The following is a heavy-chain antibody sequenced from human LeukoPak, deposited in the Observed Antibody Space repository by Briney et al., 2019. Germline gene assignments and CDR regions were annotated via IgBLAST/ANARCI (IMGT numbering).Heavy chain of an antibody. J-gene: IGHJ3*01. CDR2: ISYDGYDK. CDR3: LGAFDF. CDR1: GFTFNDYA. V-gene: IGHV3-30-3*01. Sequence: GRSLRLSCAASGFTFNDYALYWVRQAPGKGLEWVTLISYDGYDKSYADSVRGRFTISRDNSRNTLYLQMDSLRVEDTAVYYCLGAFDFWGQGTMVTVSS.